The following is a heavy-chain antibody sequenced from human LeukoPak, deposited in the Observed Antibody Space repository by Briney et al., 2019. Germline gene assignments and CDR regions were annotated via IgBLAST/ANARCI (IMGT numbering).Heavy chain of an antibody. Sequence: GGSLRLSCAASGFTVSSNCMSWVRQAPGKGLEWVSAIYSGGSADYADSVKGRFTISRDNSKNTVYLQMNSLRAEDTAVYYCARVNSGYYGMDVWGQGTTVTVSS. CDR3: ARVNSGYYGMDV. J-gene: IGHJ6*02. CDR2: IYSGGSA. CDR1: GFTVSSNC. V-gene: IGHV3-66*01. D-gene: IGHD4-23*01.